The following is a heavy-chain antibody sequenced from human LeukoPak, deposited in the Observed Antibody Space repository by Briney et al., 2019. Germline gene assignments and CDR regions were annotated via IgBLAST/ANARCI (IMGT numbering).Heavy chain of an antibody. CDR2: IYYSGST. CDR3: ARAREAGRVSTFDI. CDR1: GGSISSYY. J-gene: IGHJ3*02. D-gene: IGHD6-19*01. Sequence: SETLSLTCTVSGGSISSYYWSWLRQPPGKGLEWIGYIYYSGSTNYNPSLKSRVTISVDTSKNQFSLKLSSVTAADTAVYYCARAREAGRVSTFDIWGQGTMVTVSS. V-gene: IGHV4-59*01.